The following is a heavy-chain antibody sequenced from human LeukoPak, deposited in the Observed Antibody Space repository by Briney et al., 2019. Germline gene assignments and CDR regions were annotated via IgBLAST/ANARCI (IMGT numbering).Heavy chain of an antibody. V-gene: IGHV3-20*04. CDR3: ARTPITSPFYFDY. D-gene: IGHD2-2*01. CDR2: INWSGGST. CDR1: GFAFDEHG. Sequence: GGSLRLSCTASGFAFDEHGMSWVRQVPGKGLEWVSGINWSGGSTGYADPLRGRFTISRDNAKNSLYLQMDSLRAEDTALYYCARTPITSPFYFDYWGQGTLVTVSS. J-gene: IGHJ4*02.